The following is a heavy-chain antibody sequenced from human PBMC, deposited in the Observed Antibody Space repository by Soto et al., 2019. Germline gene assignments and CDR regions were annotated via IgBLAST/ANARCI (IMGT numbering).Heavy chain of an antibody. V-gene: IGHV1-3*01. CDR1: GYTFTSYA. CDR3: ARGARSGSYSRDWFDP. D-gene: IGHD1-26*01. J-gene: IGHJ5*02. CDR2: INAGNGNT. Sequence: EASVKVSCKASGYTFTSYAMHWVRQAPGQRLEWMGWINAGNGNTKYSQKFQGRVTITRDTSASTAYMELSSLRSEDTAVYYCARGARSGSYSRDWFDPWGQGTLVTVSS.